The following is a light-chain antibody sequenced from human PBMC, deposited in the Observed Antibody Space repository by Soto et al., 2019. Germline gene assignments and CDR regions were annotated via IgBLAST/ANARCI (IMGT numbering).Light chain of an antibody. V-gene: IGKV3-11*01. CDR2: DAS. J-gene: IGKJ3*01. Sequence: EIVLTQSPATLSLSPGERATLSCRASQSVSSYLAWYQQKPGQAPRLLIYDASNRATGIPARFSGSGSGTDFTLTISRLAPEDFAVYYCQQRSNWPTFGPGTKVDIK. CDR1: QSVSSY. CDR3: QQRSNWPT.